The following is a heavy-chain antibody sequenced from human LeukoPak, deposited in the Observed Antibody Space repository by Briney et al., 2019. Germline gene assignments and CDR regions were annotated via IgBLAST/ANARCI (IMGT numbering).Heavy chain of an antibody. J-gene: IGHJ4*02. CDR2: INVDGSEK. CDR1: GFTFRNYW. V-gene: IGHV3-7*01. CDR3: ARGGHHSVDY. D-gene: IGHD2-21*01. Sequence: PGGSLRLFCAASGFTFRNYWMSWVRRTPGKGLEWVASINVDGSEKNYVDSVKGRFTMSRDNARNSVYLQMESLRVEDTALYYCARGGHHSVDYWGQGTLVTVSS.